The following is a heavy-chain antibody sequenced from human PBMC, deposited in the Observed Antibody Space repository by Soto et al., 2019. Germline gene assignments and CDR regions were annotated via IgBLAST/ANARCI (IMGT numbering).Heavy chain of an antibody. J-gene: IGHJ4*02. V-gene: IGHV1-3*04. Sequence: QVQLVQSGAEVKKPGASVKVSCKASGYPFTTYAXXXXXXXXXXXXXWMGWISTDNGNTKYSQKFQGRLTITRDTXXXXXXXXXXXXXXXXXXXXYXAXDRMGEAGLPLDYWGQGTLVTVSS. CDR1: GYPFTTYA. D-gene: IGHD1-26*01. CDR3: AXDRMGEAGLPLDY. CDR2: ISTDNGNT.